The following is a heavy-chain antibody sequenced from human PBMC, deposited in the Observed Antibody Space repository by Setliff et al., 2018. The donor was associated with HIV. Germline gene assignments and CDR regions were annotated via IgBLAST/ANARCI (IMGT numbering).Heavy chain of an antibody. CDR3: VKEAYSNTWNYYYYIDV. J-gene: IGHJ6*03. CDR2: IWHDGSNE. D-gene: IGHD6-13*01. Sequence: GGSLRLSCAASGFSFSTYGMHWVRQAPGKGLEWVAVIWHDGSNENYADSVKGRFTISRDNSKNTLYLQMSSLRVDDTAVYYCVKEAYSNTWNYYYYIDVWGKGTTVTVSS. V-gene: IGHV3-30*02. CDR1: GFSFSTYG.